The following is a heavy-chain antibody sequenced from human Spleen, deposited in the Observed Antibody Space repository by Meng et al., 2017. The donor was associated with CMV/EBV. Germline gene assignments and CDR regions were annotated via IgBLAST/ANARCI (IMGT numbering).Heavy chain of an antibody. V-gene: IGHV3-30*04. CDR2: IGHDAKSE. J-gene: IGHJ4*02. Sequence: CAASGFTFSIHAIHWVRQAPGKGLEWVAVIGHDAKSEMMADSVKGRFTISRDNSKNTVWLQMDSLRAEDTAVYYCARDPNSWYNYFDSWGQGTLVTVSS. D-gene: IGHD6-13*01. CDR1: GFTFSIHA. CDR3: ARDPNSWYNYFDS.